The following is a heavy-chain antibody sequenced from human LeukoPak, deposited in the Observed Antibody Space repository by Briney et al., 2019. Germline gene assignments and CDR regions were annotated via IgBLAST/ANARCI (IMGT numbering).Heavy chain of an antibody. CDR2: INHSGST. CDR3: ARGFPWWIPAIQQQLAPRWFDP. CDR1: GGSFSGYY. Sequence: SETLSLTCAVYGGSFSGYYWSWIRQPPGKGLEWIGEINHSGSTNYNPSLKSRVTISVDTPKNQFSLKLSSVTAADTAVYYCARGFPWWIPAIQQQLAPRWFDPWGQGTLVTVSS. D-gene: IGHD6-13*01. J-gene: IGHJ5*02. V-gene: IGHV4-34*01.